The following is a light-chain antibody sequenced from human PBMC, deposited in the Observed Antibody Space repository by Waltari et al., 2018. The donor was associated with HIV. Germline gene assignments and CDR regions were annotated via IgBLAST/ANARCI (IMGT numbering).Light chain of an antibody. J-gene: IGLJ2*01. V-gene: IGLV1-36*01. CDR2: HDD. CDR1: NSNIGSHA. CDR3: ATWDDGLNALL. Sequence: QSVLTQSPSVSEAPGQRVTISCSGRNSNIGSHAVTWYRQSPGKPPSLLVYHDDLILSGVSDRLSASKSGTSASLAINDLQSEDESLYYCATWDDGLNALLFGGGTKVTVL.